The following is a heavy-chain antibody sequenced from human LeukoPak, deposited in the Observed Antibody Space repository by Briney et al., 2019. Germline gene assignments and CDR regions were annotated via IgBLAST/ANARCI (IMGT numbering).Heavy chain of an antibody. D-gene: IGHD6-25*01. CDR3: ARQGGGFWYFDL. CDR1: GGSINSYY. CDR2: IYYSGST. J-gene: IGHJ2*01. Sequence: PSEPLSLTCTVSGGSINSYYWSWIRQPPGKGLEWIGYIYYSGSTNYNPSLKSRVTISVDTSKNQFSLKLSSVTAADTAVYYCARQGGGFWYFDLWGRGTLVTVSS. V-gene: IGHV4-59*08.